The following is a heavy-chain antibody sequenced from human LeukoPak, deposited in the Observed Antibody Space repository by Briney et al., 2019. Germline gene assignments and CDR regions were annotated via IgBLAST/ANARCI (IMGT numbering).Heavy chain of an antibody. J-gene: IGHJ4*02. Sequence: GRSLRLSCAASGFTFDDYAMHWVRQAPGKGLEWVSGISWNSGSIGYADSVKGRFTISRDNAKNSLYLQMNSLRAEDTALYYCAKDPPVEAAAGSYFDYWGQGTLVTVSS. CDR3: AKDPPVEAAAGSYFDY. V-gene: IGHV3-9*01. D-gene: IGHD6-13*01. CDR2: ISWNSGSI. CDR1: GFTFDDYA.